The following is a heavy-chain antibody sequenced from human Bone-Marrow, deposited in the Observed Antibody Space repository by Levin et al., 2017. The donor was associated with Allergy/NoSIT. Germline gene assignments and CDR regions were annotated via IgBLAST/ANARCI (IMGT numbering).Heavy chain of an antibody. CDR3: ARGWFGELLSH. V-gene: IGHV3-53*01. CDR2: IYSGGST. CDR1: GFTVSSYY. D-gene: IGHD3-10*01. Sequence: GESLKISCAASGFTVSSYYMSWVRQAPGKGPEWVSVIYSGGSTYYADSAKGRFTISRDNSKNTLYLQMNSLRAEDTAVYYCARGWFGELLSHWGQGTLVTVSS. J-gene: IGHJ4*02.